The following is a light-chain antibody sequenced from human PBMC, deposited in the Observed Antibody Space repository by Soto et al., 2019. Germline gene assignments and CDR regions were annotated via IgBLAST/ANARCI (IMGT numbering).Light chain of an antibody. Sequence: DIQMTQSPSSLSASVGDRVTTTCRASQSISSYLNWYQQKPGKAPKLLNYAASSLQSGVPSRFSDSGSGTDFTLTISSLQPEDFATYYCQQSYSTPITFGQGTRLEIK. CDR3: QQSYSTPIT. CDR1: QSISSY. CDR2: AAS. V-gene: IGKV1-39*01. J-gene: IGKJ5*01.